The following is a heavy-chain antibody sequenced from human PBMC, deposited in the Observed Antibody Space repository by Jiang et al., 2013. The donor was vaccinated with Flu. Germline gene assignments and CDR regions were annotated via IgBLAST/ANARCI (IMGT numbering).Heavy chain of an antibody. Sequence: GSGLVKPSETLSLTCTVSGGSISSYYWSWIRQPPGKGLEWIGYIYYSGSTNYNPSLKSRVTISVDTSKNQFSLKLSSVTAADTAVYYCARDFNYYGSGSYYTHYYGMDVWGQGT. CDR2: IYYSGST. D-gene: IGHD3-10*01. CDR3: ARDFNYYGSGSYYTHYYGMDV. J-gene: IGHJ6*02. V-gene: IGHV4-59*13. CDR1: GGSISSYY.